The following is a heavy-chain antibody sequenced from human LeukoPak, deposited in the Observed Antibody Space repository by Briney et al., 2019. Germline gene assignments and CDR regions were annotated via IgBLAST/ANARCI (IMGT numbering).Heavy chain of an antibody. D-gene: IGHD3-22*01. J-gene: IGHJ6*02. CDR3: ARMGGYYDSSGYWDYYGMDV. CDR1: GFTFSSFG. CDR2: ISYDGSSK. Sequence: GGSLRLSCAASGFTFSSFGMHWVRQAPGKGLEWVAGISYDGSSKYYADSVKGRFTISRDNSKNTLYLQMNSLRAEDTAVYYCARMGGYYDSSGYWDYYGMDVWGQGTTVTVSS. V-gene: IGHV3-30*03.